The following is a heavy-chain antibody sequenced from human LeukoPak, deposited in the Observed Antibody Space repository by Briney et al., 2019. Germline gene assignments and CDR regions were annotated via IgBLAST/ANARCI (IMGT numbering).Heavy chain of an antibody. J-gene: IGHJ4*02. CDR2: ISGSGGST. CDR3: AKYPSHCSGGSCYPIEWYFDY. CDR1: GFTFSSYA. V-gene: IGHV3-23*01. D-gene: IGHD2-15*01. Sequence: GGSLRLSCAASGFTFSSYAMSWVRQAPGKELEWVSAISGSGGSTYYADSVKGRFTISRDNSKNTLYLQMNSLRAEDTAVYYCAKYPSHCSGGSCYPIEWYFDYWGQGTLVTVSS.